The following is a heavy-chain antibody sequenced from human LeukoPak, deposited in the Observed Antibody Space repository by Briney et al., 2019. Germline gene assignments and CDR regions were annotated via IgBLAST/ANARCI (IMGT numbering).Heavy chain of an antibody. D-gene: IGHD3-16*02. V-gene: IGHV3-23*01. CDR2: FSGSGGDT. CDR1: GFTFSSYA. J-gene: IGHJ4*02. CDR3: VKDFRRRYTYFDF. Sequence: PGGSLRLSCAASGFTFSSYAMSWVRQAPGKGLEWVSAFSGSGGDTYYADSVKGRFTISRDNSKNTLYLQMNSLRAEDTAVYYCVKDFRRRYTYFDFWGQGTLVTVSS.